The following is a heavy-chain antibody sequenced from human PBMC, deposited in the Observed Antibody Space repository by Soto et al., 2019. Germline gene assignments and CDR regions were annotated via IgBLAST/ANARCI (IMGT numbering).Heavy chain of an antibody. CDR1: GFSFSSYG. Sequence: GGSLRLSCAASGFSFSSYGMHWVRQAPGKGLEWVAVIWYDGSNKYYADSVKGRFTISRDNSKKTLYLQMKSLRAEETAVYYCARGPSRVLDYWGQGTLVTVSS. V-gene: IGHV3-33*01. D-gene: IGHD2-8*01. CDR2: IWYDGSNK. J-gene: IGHJ4*02. CDR3: ARGPSRVLDY.